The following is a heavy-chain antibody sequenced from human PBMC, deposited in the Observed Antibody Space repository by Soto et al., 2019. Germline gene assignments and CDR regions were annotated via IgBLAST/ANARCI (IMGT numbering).Heavy chain of an antibody. J-gene: IGHJ4*02. Sequence: GGSLRLSCAASGFPFSSYGMNWVRQAPGKGLEWVSAISGSDGTTHYADSVRGRFTISRDNSKNTLYLQMNSLRAEDTAVYYCAKVVYNYYFDYWGQGTLVTVSS. CDR1: GFPFSSYG. V-gene: IGHV3-23*01. CDR2: ISGSDGTT. CDR3: AKVVYNYYFDY. D-gene: IGHD1-1*01.